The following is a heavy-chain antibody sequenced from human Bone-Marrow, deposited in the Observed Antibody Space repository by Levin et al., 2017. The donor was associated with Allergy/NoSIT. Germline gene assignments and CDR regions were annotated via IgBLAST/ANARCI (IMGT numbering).Heavy chain of an antibody. V-gene: IGHV3-21*01. D-gene: IGHD2-21*01. CDR1: GFTFSSYS. CDR2: ISSSSSYI. J-gene: IGHJ4*02. CDR3: AREGGGNGYLDY. Sequence: GGSLRLSCAASGFTFSSYSMNWVRQAPGKGLEWVSSISSSSSYIYYADSVKGRFTISRDNAKNSLYLQMNSLRAEDTAVYYCAREGGGNGYLDYWGQGTLVTVSS.